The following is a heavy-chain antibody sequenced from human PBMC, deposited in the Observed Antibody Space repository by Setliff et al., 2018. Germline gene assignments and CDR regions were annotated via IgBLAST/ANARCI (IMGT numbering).Heavy chain of an antibody. CDR1: GYTFTNYG. CDR3: ERGAPDFLVVPAAAKFDY. J-gene: IGHJ4*02. V-gene: IGHV1-18*01. Sequence: GASVKVSCKTSGYTFTNYGINWVRQAPGQGLEWMGWNSAYAQKFQGRVTMTTDTPTGTAYMELRSLRTDDTAVYYCERGAPDFLVVPAAAKFDYWGQGTLVAVSS. CDR2: NSA. D-gene: IGHD2-2*01.